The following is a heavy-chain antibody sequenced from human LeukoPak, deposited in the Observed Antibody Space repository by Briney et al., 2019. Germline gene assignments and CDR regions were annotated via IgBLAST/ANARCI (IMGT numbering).Heavy chain of an antibody. CDR3: AREGEWFGDNYYYYMDV. J-gene: IGHJ6*03. Sequence: PGGSLRLSCAASGFTFSSYWMPWVRQAPGKGLVWVSRINSDGSSTSYADSVKGRFTISRDNAKNTLYLQMNSLRAEDTVVYYCAREGEWFGDNYYYYMDVWGKGTTVTVSS. D-gene: IGHD3-10*01. CDR2: INSDGSST. V-gene: IGHV3-74*01. CDR1: GFTFSSYW.